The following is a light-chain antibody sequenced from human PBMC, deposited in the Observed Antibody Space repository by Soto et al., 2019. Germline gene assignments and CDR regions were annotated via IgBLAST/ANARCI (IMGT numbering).Light chain of an antibody. CDR1: QSFSSN. CDR2: GAS. Sequence: EIVMTQSPATLSVSPGERVTLSCRASQSFSSNLAWYQHKPGQAPRLLIYGASTTATDVPPRFSGSGSGTEFTLTISNLQSEDFAVYYCQQYNEWPRTFGKGRRLEI. J-gene: IGKJ5*01. V-gene: IGKV3-15*01. CDR3: QQYNEWPRT.